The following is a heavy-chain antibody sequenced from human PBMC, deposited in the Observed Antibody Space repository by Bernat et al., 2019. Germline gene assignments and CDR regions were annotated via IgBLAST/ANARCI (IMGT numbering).Heavy chain of an antibody. Sequence: QVQLVESGGGVVQPGRSLRLSCAASGFTFSSYAMHWVRQAPGKGLEWVAVIWYDGSNKYYADSVKGRFTISRDNSKNTLYLQMNSLRAEDTAVYYCARFRIAAAAHTPHYGMDVWGQGTTVTVSS. CDR2: IWYDGSNK. D-gene: IGHD6-13*01. V-gene: IGHV3-33*08. J-gene: IGHJ6*02. CDR1: GFTFSSYA. CDR3: ARFRIAAAAHTPHYGMDV.